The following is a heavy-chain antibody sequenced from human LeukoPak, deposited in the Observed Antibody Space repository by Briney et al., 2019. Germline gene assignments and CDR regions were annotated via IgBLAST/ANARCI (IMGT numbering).Heavy chain of an antibody. CDR2: IYPSGGST. D-gene: IGHD3-9*01. J-gene: IGHJ5*02. CDR3: ARLYDISNSWFDP. Sequence: ASVKVSCKASGYTFTSYYMHWVRQAPGQGLEWMGMIYPSGGSTSYAQKFQGRVTMTRDTSTSIVYMKMGSLRSEDTAVYYCARLYDISNSWFDPWGQGTLVSVSS. CDR1: GYTFTSYY. V-gene: IGHV1-46*03.